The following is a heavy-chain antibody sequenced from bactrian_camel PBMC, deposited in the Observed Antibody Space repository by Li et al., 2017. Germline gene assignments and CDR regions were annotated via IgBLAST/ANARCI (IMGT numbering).Heavy chain of an antibody. V-gene: IGHV3S26*01. CDR2: LQERDGTT. Sequence: HVQLVESGGGSVQAGGSLTLSCAASGLAVSSRCMAWFRQAPGKEGERVALQERDGTTTYADSVKGRFTISRDNAKDTLYLQMNSLKIEDTAVYYCALGSSDQSTMTARGQGTQVTVS. J-gene: IGHJ4*01. D-gene: IGHD2*01. CDR1: GLAVSSRC.